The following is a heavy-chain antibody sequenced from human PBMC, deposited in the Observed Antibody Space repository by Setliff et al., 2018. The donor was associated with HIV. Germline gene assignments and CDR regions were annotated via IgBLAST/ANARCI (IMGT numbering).Heavy chain of an antibody. V-gene: IGHV3-7*03. CDR2: IKQDGSEK. J-gene: IGHJ4*02. Sequence: GGSLRLSCAASGFTFGSYCMSWVRQAPGKGLEWVANIKQDGSEKYYVDSVKGRFTISRDNAKNSLYLQMNSLRAEDTAVYYCARGGQWLYRSYYFDYWGQGTLVTVSS. D-gene: IGHD6-19*01. CDR1: GFTFGSYC. CDR3: ARGGQWLYRSYYFDY.